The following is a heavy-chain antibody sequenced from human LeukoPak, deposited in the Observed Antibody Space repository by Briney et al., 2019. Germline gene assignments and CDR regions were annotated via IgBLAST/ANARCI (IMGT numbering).Heavy chain of an antibody. CDR2: ISSNGGST. CDR3: ARMTLYGSGTVD. V-gene: IGHV3-64*01. J-gene: IGHJ4*02. CDR1: GFTFSSYA. D-gene: IGHD3-10*01. Sequence: GGSLRLSCAASGFTFSSYAMHWVRQAPGKGLEYVSGISSNGGSTYYANSVKGRFTISRDNSKNIVKLQMGSLRVEDTAVYHCARMTLYGSGTVDWGQGILVTVSS.